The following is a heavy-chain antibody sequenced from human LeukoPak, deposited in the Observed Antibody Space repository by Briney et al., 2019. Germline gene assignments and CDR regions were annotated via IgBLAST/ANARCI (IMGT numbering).Heavy chain of an antibody. CDR1: GGSISSGGYP. CDR3: ARSTYYYDSSGYYHEDFDY. D-gene: IGHD3-22*01. V-gene: IGHV4-30-2*01. J-gene: IGHJ4*02. CDR2: IYHSGST. Sequence: PSETLSLTCAVSGGSISSGGYPWSWIRQPPGKGLEWIGYIYHSGSTYYNPSLKSRVTISVDRSKNQFSLKLSSVTAADTAVYYCARSTYYYDSSGYYHEDFDYWGQGTLVTVSS.